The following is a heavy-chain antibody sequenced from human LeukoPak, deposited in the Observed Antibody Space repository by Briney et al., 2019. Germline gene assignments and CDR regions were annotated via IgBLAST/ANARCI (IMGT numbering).Heavy chain of an antibody. V-gene: IGHV1-69*13. CDR3: AQNHYGGNPRLYYYYGMDV. CDR2: IIPIFGTA. D-gene: IGHD4-23*01. CDR1: GGTFSSYA. J-gene: IGHJ6*02. Sequence: ASVKVSCKASGGTFSSYAISWVRQAPGRGLEWMGGIIPIFGTANYAQKFQGRVTITADESTSTAYMELSSLRSEDTAVYYCAQNHYGGNPRLYYYYGMDVWGQGTTVTVSS.